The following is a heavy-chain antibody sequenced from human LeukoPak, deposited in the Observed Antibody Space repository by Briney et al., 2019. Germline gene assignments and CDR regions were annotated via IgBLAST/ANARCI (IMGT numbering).Heavy chain of an antibody. Sequence: GGSLRLSCAASGFTFSSYAMSWVRQAPGKGLEWVSAISGSGGSTYYADSVKGRFTISRDNSKNTLYLQMNSLRAEDTAVYYCAKAGTGVYYYYYGMDVWGQGTTVTVSS. J-gene: IGHJ6*02. CDR3: AKAGTGVYYYYYGMDV. D-gene: IGHD2-8*02. CDR2: ISGSGGST. CDR1: GFTFSSYA. V-gene: IGHV3-23*01.